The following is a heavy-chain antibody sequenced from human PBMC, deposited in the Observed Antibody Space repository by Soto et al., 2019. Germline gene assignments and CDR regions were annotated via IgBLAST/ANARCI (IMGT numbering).Heavy chain of an antibody. CDR2: ISSSSSYI. CDR1: GFTFSSYS. V-gene: IGHV3-21*01. J-gene: IGHJ6*03. D-gene: IGHD3-16*01. Sequence: EVQLVESGGGLVKPGGSLRLSCAASGFTFSSYSMNWVRQAPGKGLERVSSISSSSSYIYYADSVKGRFTISRDNAKNSLYLQMNSLRAEDTAVYYCARSGLRPYYYYYMDVWGKGTTVTVSS. CDR3: ARSGLRPYYYYYMDV.